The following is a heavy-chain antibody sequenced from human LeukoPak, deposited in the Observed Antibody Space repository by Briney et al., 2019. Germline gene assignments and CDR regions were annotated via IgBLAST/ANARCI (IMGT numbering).Heavy chain of an antibody. CDR2: IYYSGST. V-gene: IGHV4-59*01. CDR3: AGASYDSSGVH. D-gene: IGHD3-22*01. CDR1: GGSIGSYY. J-gene: IGHJ4*02. Sequence: PSETLSLTCTVSGGSIGSYYWSWIRQPPGKGLVWIGYIYYSGSTNYNPSLKSRVTISVDTSKNQFSLKLSSVTAADTAVYYCAGASYDSSGVHWGQGTLVTVSS.